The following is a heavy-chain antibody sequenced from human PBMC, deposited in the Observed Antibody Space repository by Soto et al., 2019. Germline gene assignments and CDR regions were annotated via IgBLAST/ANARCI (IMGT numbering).Heavy chain of an antibody. CDR2: IYHSGYT. CDR1: GGSISSGGYA. Sequence: SETLSPTCAIYGGSISSGGYAWYLFRQPPGKGLERIGYIYHSGYTSYNPSLKNRVTISVDKSKNQFSLTLSFVTAADTAVYYCARDSLTGNYFDPWGQGTLVTVS. CDR3: ARDSLTGNYFDP. D-gene: IGHD1-7*01. J-gene: IGHJ5*02. V-gene: IGHV4-30-2*01.